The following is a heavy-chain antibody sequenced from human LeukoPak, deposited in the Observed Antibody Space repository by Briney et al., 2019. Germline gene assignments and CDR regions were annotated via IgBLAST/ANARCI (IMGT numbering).Heavy chain of an antibody. V-gene: IGHV1-46*01. CDR2: INPSGGST. CDR3: AGDGGGYSYGYWFDP. J-gene: IGHJ5*02. CDR1: GYTFTSYY. Sequence: GASVKVSCKASGYTFTSYYMHWVRQAPGQGLEWMGIINPSGGSTSYAQKFQGRVTMTRDTSTSTVYMELSSLRSEDTAVYYCAGDGGGYSYGYWFDPWGQGTLVTVSS. D-gene: IGHD5-18*01.